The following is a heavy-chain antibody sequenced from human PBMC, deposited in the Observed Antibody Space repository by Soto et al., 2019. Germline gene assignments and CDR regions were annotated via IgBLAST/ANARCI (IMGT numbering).Heavy chain of an antibody. V-gene: IGHV4-34*01. CDR2: INHSGGT. CDR1: GGSFSGYY. Sequence: PSETLSLTCAVYGGSFSGYYWSWIRQPPGKGLEWIGEINHSGGTNYNPSLKSRVTISVDTSKNQFSLKLSSVTAADTAVYYCARGRTVYFYDSSGYYLHYWGQGTLVTVSS. J-gene: IGHJ4*02. CDR3: ARGRTVYFYDSSGYYLHY. D-gene: IGHD3-22*01.